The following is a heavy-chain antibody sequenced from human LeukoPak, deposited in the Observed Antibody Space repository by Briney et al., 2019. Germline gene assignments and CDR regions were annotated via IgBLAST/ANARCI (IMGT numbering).Heavy chain of an antibody. V-gene: IGHV3-48*03. J-gene: IGHJ4*02. CDR1: GFFFTNYE. CDR3: ARDSGYSYADDY. CDR2: ISSSGSTP. Sequence: GGSLRLSCAASGFFFTNYEMNWVRQAPGKGLEWVSYISSSGSTPYYADSVKGRFTISRDNAKDSLYLQMSSLRDEDTAVYYCARDSGYSYADDYWGQGTLVTVSS. D-gene: IGHD5-18*01.